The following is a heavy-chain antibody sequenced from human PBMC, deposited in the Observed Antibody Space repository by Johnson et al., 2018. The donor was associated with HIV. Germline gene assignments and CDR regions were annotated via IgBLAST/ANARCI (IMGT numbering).Heavy chain of an antibody. D-gene: IGHD2-15*01. V-gene: IGHV3-74*01. CDR1: GFTFSTYW. J-gene: IGHJ3*02. CDR3: ARDLLGYCTGGSCYSVVEAFDI. CDR2: INNDGSST. Sequence: EQLVESGGGLVQPGGSLRLSCAASGFTFSTYWMHWVRQVPGKVLMWVSRINNDGSSTNYADSVKGRFTISRDNAKNTLYLQMHSLRAEDTAMYYCARDLLGYCTGGSCYSVVEAFDIWGQWTMVTVS.